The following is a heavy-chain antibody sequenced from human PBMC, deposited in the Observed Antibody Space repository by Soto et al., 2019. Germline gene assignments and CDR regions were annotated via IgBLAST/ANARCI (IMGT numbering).Heavy chain of an antibody. CDR1: GDSISAANW. V-gene: IGHV4-4*02. CDR2: VSHDGRT. D-gene: IGHD6-13*01. CDR3: ARTEAAACDFDF. J-gene: IGHJ4*02. Sequence: SETLSLTCAVSGDSISAANWWSWIRQPPGQGLVWIGEVSHDGRTTYNPSLRSRVTISMDKSKNHFSLNLSSVTAADTAVYFCARTEAAACDFDFWGRGTLVTVSS.